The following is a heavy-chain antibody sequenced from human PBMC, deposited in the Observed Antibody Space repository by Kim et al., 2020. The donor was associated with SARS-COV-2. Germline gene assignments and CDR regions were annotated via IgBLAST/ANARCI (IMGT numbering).Heavy chain of an antibody. Sequence: SVKVSCKASGGTFSSYAISWVRQAPGQGLEWMGGIIPIFGTANYAQKFQGRVTITADESTSTAYMELSSLRSEDTVAYYCSRWGYGDPLEWDYWGQGTL. CDR1: GGTFSSYA. CDR2: IIPIFGTA. CDR3: SRWGYGDPLEWDY. V-gene: IGHV1-69*13. J-gene: IGHJ4*02. D-gene: IGHD4-17*01.